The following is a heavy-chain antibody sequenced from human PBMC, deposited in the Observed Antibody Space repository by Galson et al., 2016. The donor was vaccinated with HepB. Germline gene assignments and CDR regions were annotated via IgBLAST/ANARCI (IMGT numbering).Heavy chain of an antibody. D-gene: IGHD5-12*01. CDR1: GVVFRNYA. Sequence: SLRLSCAVSGVVFRNYAMTWVRQAPGKGLEWVSGISHGGGRTFYADSLEGRFTISRDNSKNTLYLQVNSLRAEDTAIYYCAKESAYAPWGQGTLVTVSS. CDR3: AKESAYAP. J-gene: IGHJ5*02. V-gene: IGHV3-23*01. CDR2: ISHGGGRT.